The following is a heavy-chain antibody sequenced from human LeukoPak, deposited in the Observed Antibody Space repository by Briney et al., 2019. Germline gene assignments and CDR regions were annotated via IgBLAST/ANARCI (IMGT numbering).Heavy chain of an antibody. Sequence: PGGSLRLSCAVSGLSFSDNRMIWVRQAPGKGLEWVSVIYSGGSTYYADSVKGRFTISRDNSKNTLYLQMNSLRAEDTAVYYCARIEWFGVHDAFDIWGQGTMVTVSS. J-gene: IGHJ3*02. CDR3: ARIEWFGVHDAFDI. CDR2: IYSGGST. V-gene: IGHV3-66*01. CDR1: GLSFSDNR. D-gene: IGHD3-10*01.